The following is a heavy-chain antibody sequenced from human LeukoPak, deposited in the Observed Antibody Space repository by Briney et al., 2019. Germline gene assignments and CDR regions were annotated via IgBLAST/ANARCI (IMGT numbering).Heavy chain of an antibody. V-gene: IGHV1-8*01. Sequence: GASVKVSCKASGYTFTSYDINWVRQAPGQGLEWMGWMNPNSGNTGYAQKFQGRVTMTRNTSISTAYMELSSLRSEDTAVYYCASVWEGIGDSYYYCGMDVWGQGTTVTVSS. J-gene: IGHJ6*02. CDR1: GYTFTSYD. CDR3: ASVWEGIGDSYYYCGMDV. CDR2: MNPNSGNT. D-gene: IGHD1-26*01.